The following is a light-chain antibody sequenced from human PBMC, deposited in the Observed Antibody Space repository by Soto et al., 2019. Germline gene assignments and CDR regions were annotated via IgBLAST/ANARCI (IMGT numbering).Light chain of an antibody. CDR2: GHT. CDR3: QSHDSSLSTYV. J-gene: IGLJ1*01. Sequence: QSVLTQPPSVSGAPGQRVTISCTGSSSNIGAGYDVHWYQLLPGTAPKLLIYGHTNRPSGVPDRFSGSRSGTSASLAITELQAGDEADYYCQSHDSSLSTYVFGTGTKVTVL. V-gene: IGLV1-40*01. CDR1: SSNIGAGYD.